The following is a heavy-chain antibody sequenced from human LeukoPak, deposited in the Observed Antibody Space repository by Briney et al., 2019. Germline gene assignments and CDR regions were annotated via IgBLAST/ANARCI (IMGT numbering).Heavy chain of an antibody. J-gene: IGHJ4*02. CDR2: INPNSGGT. Sequence: GASVKVSCKASGYTFTGYYMHWVRQAPGQGLEWMGWINPNSGGTNYAQKFQGRVTMTRDTSISTAYMELSRLRSDDTAVYYCARAAACSSTSCYYCSGGSCCPRVASGKLHYFDYWGQGTLVTVSS. CDR3: ARAAACSSTSCYYCSGGSCCPRVASGKLHYFDY. V-gene: IGHV1-2*02. CDR1: GYTFTGYY. D-gene: IGHD2-15*01.